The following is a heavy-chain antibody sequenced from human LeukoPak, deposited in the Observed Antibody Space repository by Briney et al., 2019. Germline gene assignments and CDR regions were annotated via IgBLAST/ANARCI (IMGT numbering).Heavy chain of an antibody. CDR3: ARDYYDSSGYYFGGY. CDR1: GFTFSSYS. D-gene: IGHD3-22*01. CDR2: ISSSSSTI. V-gene: IGHV3-48*02. Sequence: GSLRLSCAASGFTFSSYSMNWVRQAPGKGLEWVSYISSSSSTIYYADSVKGRFTISRDNAKNSLYVQMNSLGDEDTAVYYCARDYYDSSGYYFGGYWGQGTLVTVSS. J-gene: IGHJ4*02.